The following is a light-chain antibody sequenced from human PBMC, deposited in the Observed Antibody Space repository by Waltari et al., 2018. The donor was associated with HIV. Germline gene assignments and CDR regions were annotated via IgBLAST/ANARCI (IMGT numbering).Light chain of an antibody. CDR2: DAS. CDR3: HQYDNLPSYT. Sequence: DIQMTQSPSSLSASVGDRVTITCQASQDISNYLNVYQQKPGKAPKLLTYDASYLETAVPSRFSGSGSWTDFTFTILSLQPEDIATYYCHQYDNLPSYTFGQGTKLEIK. J-gene: IGKJ2*01. CDR1: QDISNY. V-gene: IGKV1-33*01.